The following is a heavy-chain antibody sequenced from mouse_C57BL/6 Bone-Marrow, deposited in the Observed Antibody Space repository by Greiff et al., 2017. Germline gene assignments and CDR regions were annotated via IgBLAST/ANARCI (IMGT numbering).Heavy chain of an antibody. CDR3: ARGGDYYGSSYNDAMDY. Sequence: QVQLQQSGPGLVQPSQSLSITCTVSGFSLTSYGVHWVRQSPGKGLEWLGVIWSGGSTDYNAAFISRLSISKDNSKSQVFFKMNSLQADDTAIYYCARGGDYYGSSYNDAMDYWGQGTSVTVSS. V-gene: IGHV2-2*01. D-gene: IGHD1-1*01. CDR1: GFSLTSYG. J-gene: IGHJ4*01. CDR2: IWSGGST.